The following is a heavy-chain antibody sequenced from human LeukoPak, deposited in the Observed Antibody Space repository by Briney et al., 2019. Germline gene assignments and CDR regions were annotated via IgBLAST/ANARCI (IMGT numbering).Heavy chain of an antibody. CDR1: GYTFTGYY. CDR2: INPNSGGT. J-gene: IGHJ4*02. D-gene: IGHD5-18*01. Sequence: ASVKVSCKASGYTFTGYYMHWVRQAPGQGLEWMGWINPNSGGTNYAQKFQGRVTMTRDTSISTAYMELSRLRSDDTAVYYCARGLLGRGYSYGYLCDYWGQGTLVTVSS. V-gene: IGHV1-2*02. CDR3: ARGLLGRGYSYGYLCDY.